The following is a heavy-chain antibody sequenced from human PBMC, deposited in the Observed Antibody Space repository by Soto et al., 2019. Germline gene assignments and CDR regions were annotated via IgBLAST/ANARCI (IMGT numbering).Heavy chain of an antibody. CDR1: GFKVGSSY. D-gene: IGHD1-26*01. CDR3: ATDSRNVGIGYFDS. V-gene: IGHV3-53*01. Sequence: EVKVIESGGDLIEPGGSLRLSCAASGFKVGSSYVTWVRQAPGEGLEWVSVIVSGGSKHYADSVTGRFTVSRDVSNNTVYLHMSSLRAEDTAVYFCATDSRNVGIGYFDSLGLGTLVTVSS. CDR2: IVSGGSK. J-gene: IGHJ4*02.